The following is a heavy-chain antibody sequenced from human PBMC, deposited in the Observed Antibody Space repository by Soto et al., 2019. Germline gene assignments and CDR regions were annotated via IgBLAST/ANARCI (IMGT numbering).Heavy chain of an antibody. CDR2: IIPLFDSA. J-gene: IGHJ4*02. V-gene: IGHV1-69*06. Sequence: ASVKVSCKSSGDTFSNYAISWVRQAPGQGLEWMGGIIPLFDSASYAQRSHDRVTITADKFTSTAYMELRSLTSEDTAVYYCAASTFQSGVSGYFHLGFWGQGTLVTVYS. CDR1: GDTFSNYA. D-gene: IGHD3-3*01. CDR3: AASTFQSGVSGYFHLGF.